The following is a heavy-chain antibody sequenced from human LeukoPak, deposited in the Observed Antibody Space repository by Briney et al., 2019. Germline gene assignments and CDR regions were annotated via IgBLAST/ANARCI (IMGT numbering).Heavy chain of an antibody. Sequence: GGSLRLSCAASGFSVSSNYMTWVRRAPGKGLEWVSIIYSDYSGGSTYYADSVKGRFTISRDNSKNMLYLQMNSLRAEDTAVYSCARGTVTAPDYWGQGTLVTVSS. CDR2: IYSDYSGGST. CDR1: GFSVSSNY. J-gene: IGHJ4*02. CDR3: ARGTVTAPDY. D-gene: IGHD4-17*01. V-gene: IGHV3-53*01.